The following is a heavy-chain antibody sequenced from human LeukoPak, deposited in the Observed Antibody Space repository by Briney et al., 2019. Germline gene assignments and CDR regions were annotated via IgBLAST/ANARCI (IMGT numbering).Heavy chain of an antibody. CDR2: INPSSGDT. J-gene: IGHJ4*02. CDR3: ARVSVAGTPDRDYFDY. D-gene: IGHD6-19*01. V-gene: IGHV1-2*02. Sequence: GASVRVSCKASGYTFTGYYLHWVRQAPGQGLEWMGRINPSSGDTNYAQKSQGRVTMTRDTSISTAYWELSTLTSDDTAVYFCARVSVAGTPDRDYFDYWGQGTLVTVS. CDR1: GYTFTGYY.